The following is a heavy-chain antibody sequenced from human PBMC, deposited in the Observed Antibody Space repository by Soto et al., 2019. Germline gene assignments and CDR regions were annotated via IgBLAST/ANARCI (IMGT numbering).Heavy chain of an antibody. CDR3: AKDFGDIVVVVLAPYGMDV. V-gene: IGHV3-23*01. D-gene: IGHD2-15*01. J-gene: IGHJ6*02. Sequence: GGSLRLSCSSSGFTFTNYAMNWFRQAPGKGLEWVSVISGSGESTYYADSVKGRFTISRDNSKNTLYLQMNSLRAEDTAVYFCAKDFGDIVVVVLAPYGMDVWGLGTTVTSP. CDR2: ISGSGEST. CDR1: GFTFTNYA.